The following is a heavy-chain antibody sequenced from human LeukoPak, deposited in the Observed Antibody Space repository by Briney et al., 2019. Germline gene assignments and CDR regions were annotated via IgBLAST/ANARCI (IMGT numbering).Heavy chain of an antibody. CDR1: GFTFSGYG. CDR3: AKDRLGAMMYFDF. V-gene: IGHV3-23*01. Sequence: GGTLRLSCAASGFTFSGYGMSWVRQAPGKGLEWVSAISGSGGSTYYADSVKGRVTISRDNSKNTLYLQVNSLRVEDTAVYYCAKDRLGAMMYFDFWGQGTLVTVSS. D-gene: IGHD1-26*01. J-gene: IGHJ4*02. CDR2: ISGSGGST.